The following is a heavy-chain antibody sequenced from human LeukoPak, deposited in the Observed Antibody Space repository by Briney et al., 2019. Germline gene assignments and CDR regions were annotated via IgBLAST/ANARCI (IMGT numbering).Heavy chain of an antibody. J-gene: IGHJ6*02. D-gene: IGHD3-16*01. Sequence: ASVKVSCKASGYTFTRYGISWVRQAPGQVLEWMGWISADNANTNFAQKFQGRVIMTTDTSTSTAYMELRSLRSDDTAIYYCARDKAPYIMDVWGQGTTVTVPS. CDR3: ARDKAPYIMDV. V-gene: IGHV1-18*01. CDR2: ISADNANT. CDR1: GYTFTRYG.